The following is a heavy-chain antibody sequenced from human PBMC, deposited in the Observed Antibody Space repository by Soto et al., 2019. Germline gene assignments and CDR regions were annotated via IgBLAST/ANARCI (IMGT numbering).Heavy chain of an antibody. CDR2: IKSKSDDETT. D-gene: IGHD1-26*01. CDR3: ITVEVLDGTNDWGCYYYYMDV. Sequence: EVQVVESGGGLVKPGGSVRLSCEGSGFTFSNAWMSWVRQAPGKGLEWVGRIKSKSDDETTEYAAPVKGRFTISKDDKKNTMYMQMNSRKTDDEAMNYCITVEVLDGTNDWGCYYYYMDVWGKWTTVTVSS. V-gene: IGHV3-15*01. CDR1: GFTFSNAW. J-gene: IGHJ6*03.